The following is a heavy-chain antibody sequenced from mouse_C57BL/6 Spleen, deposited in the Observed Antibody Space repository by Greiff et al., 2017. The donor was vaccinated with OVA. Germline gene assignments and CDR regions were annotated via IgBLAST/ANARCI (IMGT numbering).Heavy chain of an antibody. V-gene: IGHV1-15*01. CDR2: IDPETGGT. J-gene: IGHJ2*01. CDR3: TRFNYYGSSYVDY. CDR1: GYTFTDYE. D-gene: IGHD1-1*01. Sequence: QVQLKQSGAELVRPGASVTLSCKASGYTFTDYEMHWVKQTPVHGLEWIGAIDPETGGTAYNQKFKGKAILTADKSSSTAYMELRSLTSEDSAVYYCTRFNYYGSSYVDYWGQGTTLTVSS.